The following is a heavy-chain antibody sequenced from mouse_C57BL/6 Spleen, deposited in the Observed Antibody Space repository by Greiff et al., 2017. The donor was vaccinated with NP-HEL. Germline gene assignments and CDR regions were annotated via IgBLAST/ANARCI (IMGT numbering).Heavy chain of an antibody. D-gene: IGHD1-2*01. CDR1: GYSFTSYY. CDR3: ASLKRLAWFDD. CDR2: IYPGSGNT. Sequence: QVLLQQSGAGLVKPGASVKISCTASGYSFTSYYMHWVRQRPGQGLEWIGWIYPGSGNTKYHESFKGKATLTADTSSSTAYMQLSSLTSEDSAVYYWASLKRLAWFDDWGQGTLVTVSA. V-gene: IGHV1-66*01. J-gene: IGHJ3*01.